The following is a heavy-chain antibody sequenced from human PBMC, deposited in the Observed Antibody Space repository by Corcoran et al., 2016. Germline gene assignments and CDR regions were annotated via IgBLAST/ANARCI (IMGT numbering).Heavy chain of an antibody. J-gene: IGHJ5*02. D-gene: IGHD3-3*01. Sequence: QVQLQQWGAGLLKPSETLSLTCAVYGGSFIGYYWSWIRQPPGKGLEWIGEINHLRNTNYNPSLKSRVTISVDTSKNQFSLKLSSVTAADTAVDDCVSRGATSFGLVMSGFDPWGQGTLVTVSS. V-gene: IGHV4-34*01. CDR3: VSRGATSFGLVMSGFDP. CDR2: INHLRNT. CDR1: GGSFIGYY.